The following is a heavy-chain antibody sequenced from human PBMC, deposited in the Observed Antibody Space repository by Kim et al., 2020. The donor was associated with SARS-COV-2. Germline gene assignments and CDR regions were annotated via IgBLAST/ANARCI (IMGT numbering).Heavy chain of an antibody. J-gene: IGHJ4*02. CDR2: K. V-gene: IGHV3-7*01. Sequence: KDYVDSVKGRFTMSRDNAKNSLYLQMSSLRTEDTAIYCCAALDTAHVPGGIWGQGTLVSVSS. D-gene: IGHD3-10*02. CDR3: AALDTAHVPGGI.